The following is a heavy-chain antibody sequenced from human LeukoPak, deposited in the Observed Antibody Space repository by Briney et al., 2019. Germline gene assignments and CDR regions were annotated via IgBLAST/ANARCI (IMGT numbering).Heavy chain of an antibody. D-gene: IGHD4-23*01. CDR1: GFTFSIYA. V-gene: IGHV3-7*03. CDR3: ARDVGGGYFDY. Sequence: GGSLRLSCAASGFTFSIYAMSWVRQASGKGLEWVANIKQDESEKYFLDSVEGRFTISRDNAKNSLYLQMNSLRAEDTAVYYCARDVGGGYFDYWGQGTLVTVSS. J-gene: IGHJ4*02. CDR2: IKQDESEK.